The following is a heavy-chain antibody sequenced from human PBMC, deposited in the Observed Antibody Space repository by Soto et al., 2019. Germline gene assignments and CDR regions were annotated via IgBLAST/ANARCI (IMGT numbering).Heavy chain of an antibody. V-gene: IGHV3-23*01. Sequence: GGSLRLSCAASGFTFSSYAMSWVRQAPGKGLEWVSAISGSGGSTYYADSVKGRFTISRDNSKNTLYLQMNSLRAEDTAVYYCAKDSFPGGGDIVVVPAAFYFDYWGQGTLVTVSS. CDR2: ISGSGGST. D-gene: IGHD2-2*01. J-gene: IGHJ4*02. CDR1: GFTFSSYA. CDR3: AKDSFPGGGDIVVVPAAFYFDY.